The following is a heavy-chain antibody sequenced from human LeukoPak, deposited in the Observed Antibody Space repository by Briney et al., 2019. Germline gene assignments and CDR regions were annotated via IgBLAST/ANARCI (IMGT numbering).Heavy chain of an antibody. CDR3: ARFNPYYSNTDY. Sequence: SETLSLTCTVSGGSISSGDYYWSWIRQLPGKGLEWIGYIYYSGSTYYNPSLKSRVTISVDTSKNQFSLKLSSVTAADTAVYYCARFNPYYSNTDYWGQGTLVTVSS. J-gene: IGHJ4*02. CDR2: IYYSGST. CDR1: GGSISSGDYY. D-gene: IGHD4-11*01. V-gene: IGHV4-30-4*08.